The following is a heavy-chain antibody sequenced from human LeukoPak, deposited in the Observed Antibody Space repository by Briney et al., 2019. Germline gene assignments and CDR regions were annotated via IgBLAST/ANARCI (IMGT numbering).Heavy chain of an antibody. J-gene: IGHJ4*02. Sequence: ASVKVSCKVSGYTLTELSMHWVRQAPGKGLEWMGGFDPEDGETIYAQKFRGRVTMTEDTSTDTAYMELSSLRSEDTAVYYCATSWGVIVNYYFDYWGQGTLVTVSS. D-gene: IGHD3-16*02. V-gene: IGHV1-24*01. CDR1: GYTLTELS. CDR3: ATSWGVIVNYYFDY. CDR2: FDPEDGET.